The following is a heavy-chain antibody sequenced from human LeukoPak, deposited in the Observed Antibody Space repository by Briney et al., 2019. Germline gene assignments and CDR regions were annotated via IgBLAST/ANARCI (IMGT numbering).Heavy chain of an antibody. CDR1: GYSISSGYY. J-gene: IGHJ4*02. Sequence: SETLSLTWAVSGYSISSGYYWGWIRQPPGKGLEWIGSIYHSGSTYYNPSLKSRVTISVDTSKNQFSLKLSSVTAADTAVYYCARDGGHIGSYYFDYWGQGILVTVSS. V-gene: IGHV4-38-2*02. CDR2: IYHSGST. D-gene: IGHD1-26*01. CDR3: ARDGGHIGSYYFDY.